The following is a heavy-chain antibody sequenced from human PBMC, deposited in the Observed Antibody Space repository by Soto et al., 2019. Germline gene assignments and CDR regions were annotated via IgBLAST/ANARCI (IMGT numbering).Heavy chain of an antibody. CDR1: GFTISSNG. V-gene: IGHV3-30*02. D-gene: IGHD2-15*01. Sequence: GGSLRLSCAASGFTISSNGMHWVRQAPGKGLEWVALVWSDGSNQYYVDSVKGRFTISRDNSKNTLFLQMSSLRVEDTAIYFCVKGNQLLRYYFEFWGPGTMVTVYS. CDR3: VKGNQLLRYYFEF. J-gene: IGHJ4*01. CDR2: VWSDGSNQ.